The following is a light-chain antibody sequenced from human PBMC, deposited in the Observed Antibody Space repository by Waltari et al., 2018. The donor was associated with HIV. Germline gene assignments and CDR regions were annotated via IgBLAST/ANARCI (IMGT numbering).Light chain of an antibody. CDR2: EGS. CDR1: RRAVGSYNL. Sequence: QSALTQPASVSGSPGQSITIPCTGTRRAVGSYNLFPWYQQHPGKAPKLMIYEGSKRPSGVSNRFSGSKSGNTASLTISGLQAEDEADYYCCSYAGSSNVVFGGGTKLTVL. J-gene: IGLJ2*01. V-gene: IGLV2-23*01. CDR3: CSYAGSSNVV.